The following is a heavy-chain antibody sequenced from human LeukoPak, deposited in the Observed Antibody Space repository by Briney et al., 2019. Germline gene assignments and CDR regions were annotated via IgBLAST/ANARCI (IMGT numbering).Heavy chain of an antibody. CDR1: GYTFTRYY. V-gene: IGHV1-46*01. D-gene: IGHD3-22*01. Sequence: GASVKVSCKASGYTFTRYYMHWVRQAPGQGLEWMGIISPSGASTSYAQKFQGRVTMTRDTSTSTVYMELSSLRSEDTAVYYCASELYDSSGYSGYWGQGTLVTVSS. CDR3: ASELYDSSGYSGY. J-gene: IGHJ4*02. CDR2: ISPSGAST.